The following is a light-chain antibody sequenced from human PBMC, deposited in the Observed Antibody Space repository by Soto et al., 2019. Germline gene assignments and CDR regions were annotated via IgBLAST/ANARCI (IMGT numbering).Light chain of an antibody. CDR3: QSYDSSLSGSV. CDR2: GNS. V-gene: IGLV1-40*01. Sequence: QSALTQPPSVSGAPGQRVTISCTGSSSNIGAGYDVHWYQQLPGTAPKLLIYGNSNRPSGVPDRFSGSKSGTSASLAITGLQAEDEADYYCQSYDSSLSGSVFGTRTKVTVL. J-gene: IGLJ1*01. CDR1: SSNIGAGYD.